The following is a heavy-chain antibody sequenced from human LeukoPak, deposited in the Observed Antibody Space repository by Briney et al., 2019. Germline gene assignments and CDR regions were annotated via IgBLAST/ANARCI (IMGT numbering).Heavy chain of an antibody. CDR1: GFTFINYA. CDR2: ITGSGEGT. J-gene: IGHJ4*02. V-gene: IGHV3-23*01. CDR3: AKPSIPDCSGGTCYLYDY. D-gene: IGHD2-15*01. Sequence: GGSLRLSCAASGFTFINYAMSWVRQAPGKGPEWVSAITGSGEGTYYADSVKGRFTISRDNSKNTLYLQMNSLRAEDTAVYYCAKPSIPDCSGGTCYLYDYWGQGTLVTVSS.